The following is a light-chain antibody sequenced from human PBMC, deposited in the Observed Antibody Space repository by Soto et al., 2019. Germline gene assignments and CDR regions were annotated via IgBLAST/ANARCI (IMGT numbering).Light chain of an antibody. CDR3: SSYTSSSRVV. V-gene: IGLV2-14*01. CDR1: SSDVGGYNY. J-gene: IGLJ2*01. CDR2: EVT. Sequence: QSALTQPASVSGSPGQSITISCTGTSSDVGGYNYVSWYQLHPGKAPKLMIFEVTNRPSGVSNRFSGSKSGNTASLTISGLQAEDEADYYCSSYTSSSRVVFGGGTKLTVL.